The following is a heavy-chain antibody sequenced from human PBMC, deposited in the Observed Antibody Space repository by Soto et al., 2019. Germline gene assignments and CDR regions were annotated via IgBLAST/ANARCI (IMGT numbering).Heavy chain of an antibody. CDR1: SDSMSSYY. CDR3: ARQDRFDTSIFWK. D-gene: IGHD3-9*01. V-gene: IGHV4-59*08. J-gene: IGHJ4*01. Sequence: PSETLSLTCTVSSDSMSSYYWSWIRQPPGKGLEWIGYIFHTGSTNCNPSLKSRVTLSVDTSKNQFSLRLSSVTAADTAVYYCARQDRFDTSIFWKWGLGTLVTVSS. CDR2: IFHTGST.